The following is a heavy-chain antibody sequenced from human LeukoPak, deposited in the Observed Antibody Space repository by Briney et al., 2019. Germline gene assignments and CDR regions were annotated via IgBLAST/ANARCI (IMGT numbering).Heavy chain of an antibody. D-gene: IGHD1-1*01. CDR3: AREGTSGTHLNWFDP. V-gene: IGHV4-59*01. J-gene: IGHJ5*02. CDR2: IYYSGST. CDR1: GRSISSYY. Sequence: SETLSLTCTVSGRSISSYYWSWIRQPPGKGLEWIGYIYYSGSTNYNPSLKSRVTISVDTSKNQFSLKLSSVTAADTAVYYCAREGTSGTHLNWFDPWGQGTLVTVSS.